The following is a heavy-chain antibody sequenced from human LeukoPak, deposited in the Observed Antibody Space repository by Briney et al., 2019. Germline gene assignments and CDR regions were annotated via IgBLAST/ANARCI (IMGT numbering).Heavy chain of an antibody. CDR1: GFTFSNYW. J-gene: IGHJ5*02. D-gene: IGHD2-15*01. V-gene: IGHV3-7*01. Sequence: GGSLGLSCAASGFTFSNYWMSWVRQAPGKGLEWVANIKQDASKTYYVDSVKGRFTISRDNAKYSLYLQMNSLRAEDTAVYYCARDASLYCNGDTCCWAFDPWGQGTLVTVSS. CDR2: IKQDASKT. CDR3: ARDASLYCNGDTCCWAFDP.